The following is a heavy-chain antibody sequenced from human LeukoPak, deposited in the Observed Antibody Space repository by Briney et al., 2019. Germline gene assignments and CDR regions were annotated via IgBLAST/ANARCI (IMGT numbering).Heavy chain of an antibody. D-gene: IGHD3-10*01. Sequence: SQTLSPTCALSGDSVSSKSAAWNWIRQSPSRGLEWLGRTYYRSTWYNDYAVSVKSRITINPDTSKNQFSLQLNSVTPEDTAVYYCSRVHKAFDGARDAFDIWGQGTMVTVSS. V-gene: IGHV6-1*01. CDR3: SRVHKAFDGARDAFDI. CDR2: TYYRSTWYN. CDR1: GDSVSSKSAA. J-gene: IGHJ3*02.